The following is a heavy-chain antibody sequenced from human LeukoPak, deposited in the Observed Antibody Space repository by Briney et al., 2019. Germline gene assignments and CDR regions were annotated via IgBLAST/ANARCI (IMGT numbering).Heavy chain of an antibody. CDR3: ARGGSTF. CDR2: INPNSGGT. CDR1: GGTFSRYS. J-gene: IGHJ4*02. V-gene: IGHV1-2*02. Sequence: ASVKVSCKASGGTFSRYSISWVRQAPGQGLEWMGWINPNSGGTNYAQKFQGRVTMTRDTSISTAYMELSRLRSDDTAVYYCARGGSTFWGQGTLVTVSS. D-gene: IGHD2-2*01.